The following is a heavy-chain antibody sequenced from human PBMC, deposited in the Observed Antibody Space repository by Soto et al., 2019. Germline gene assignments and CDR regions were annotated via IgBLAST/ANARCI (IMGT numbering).Heavy chain of an antibody. CDR3: TRDASRDSSARGWFDP. D-gene: IGHD6-13*01. Sequence: GGSLRLSCAASGFTFRSFTMNWVRQAPGKGLEWVSTISSNSAYIYYTDALRGRFTISRDNAKNSLHLQMNSLRAEDTAVYYCTRDASRDSSARGWFDPWGPGTLVTAPQ. CDR1: GFTFRSFT. J-gene: IGHJ5*02. V-gene: IGHV3-21*01. CDR2: ISSNSAYI.